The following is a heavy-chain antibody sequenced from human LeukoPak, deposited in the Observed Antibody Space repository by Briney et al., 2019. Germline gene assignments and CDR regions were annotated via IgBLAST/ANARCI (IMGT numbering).Heavy chain of an antibody. J-gene: IGHJ4*02. V-gene: IGHV3-43D*03. D-gene: IGHD6-19*01. CDR3: AREGDSSGWFDFDY. Sequence: GGSLRLSCAASGFTFDDYAMHWVRQAPGKGLEWVSLISWDGGSTYYADSVKGRFTISRDNSKNSLYLQMNSLRAEDTALYYCAREGDSSGWFDFDYWGQGTLVTVSS. CDR1: GFTFDDYA. CDR2: ISWDGGST.